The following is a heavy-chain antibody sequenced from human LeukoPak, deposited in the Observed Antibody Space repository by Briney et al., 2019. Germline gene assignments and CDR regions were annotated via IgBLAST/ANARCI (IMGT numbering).Heavy chain of an antibody. V-gene: IGHV3-23*01. J-gene: IGHJ5*02. CDR1: GFTISSYA. CDR3: GKDWLAGRATLFDP. CDR2: ISGSGGST. D-gene: IGHD1-26*01. Sequence: GGSLRPSCAASGFTISSYAMSWVRQAPGKGLEWVSAISGSGGSTYYADSVKGRFTISRDNSKNTLYLQMNSQRAEDTAVYYCGKDWLAGRATLFDPWGQGTLVTVSS.